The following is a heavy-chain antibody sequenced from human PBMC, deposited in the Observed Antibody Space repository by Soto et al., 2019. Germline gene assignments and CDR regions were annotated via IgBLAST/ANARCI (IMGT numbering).Heavy chain of an antibody. Sequence: QVQLKESGPGLVKPADTLSLKCTVSGGSITPYYWSWIRQTTGGGLEWIGYASYNWNTNYNPSLKSRVSISADTSKNEFSLKLTSLTAADAAIYFCARQKYTVVTAFDVWGQGTMVAVSS. J-gene: IGHJ3*01. CDR3: ARQKYTVVTAFDV. CDR2: ASYNWNT. CDR1: GGSITPYY. D-gene: IGHD2-15*01. V-gene: IGHV4-59*07.